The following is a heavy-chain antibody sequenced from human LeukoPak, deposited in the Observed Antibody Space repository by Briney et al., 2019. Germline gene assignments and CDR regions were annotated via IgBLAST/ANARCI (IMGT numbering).Heavy chain of an antibody. CDR3: ARAIWFGESPFDY. CDR2: TNHSGST. Sequence: PSETLSLTCAVYGGSFSGYYWSWIRQPPGKGLEWIGETNHSGSTNYNPSLKSRVTISVDTSKNQFSLKLSSVTAADTAVYYCARAIWFGESPFDYWGQGTLVTVSS. J-gene: IGHJ4*02. CDR1: GGSFSGYY. V-gene: IGHV4-34*01. D-gene: IGHD3-10*01.